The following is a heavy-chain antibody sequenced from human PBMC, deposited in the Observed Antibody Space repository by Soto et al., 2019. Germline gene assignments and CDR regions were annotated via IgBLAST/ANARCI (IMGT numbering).Heavy chain of an antibody. CDR1: GGSFSGYY. V-gene: IGHV4-34*01. D-gene: IGHD3-10*01. CDR2: INHSGST. Sequence: SETLSLTCAVYGGSFSGYYWSWIRQPPGKGLEWIGEINHSGSTNYNPSLKSRVTISVDTSKNQFSLKLSAVTAADTAVYYCARAPYCSGSYYPNYYYYYYMDVWGKGTTVTVSS. J-gene: IGHJ6*03. CDR3: ARAPYCSGSYYPNYYYYYYMDV.